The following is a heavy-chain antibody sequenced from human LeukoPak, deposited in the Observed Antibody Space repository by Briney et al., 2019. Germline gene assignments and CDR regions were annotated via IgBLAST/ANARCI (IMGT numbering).Heavy chain of an antibody. D-gene: IGHD6-19*01. Sequence: GGSLRLSCAASGFTFSSYSMNWVRQAPGKGLEWVAVIWYDGSNKYYADSVKGRFTISRDNSKNTLYLQMNSLRAEDTAVYYCARGHSSGWYGSTYMDVWGKGTTVTVSS. J-gene: IGHJ6*03. V-gene: IGHV3-33*08. CDR2: IWYDGSNK. CDR1: GFTFSSYS. CDR3: ARGHSSGWYGSTYMDV.